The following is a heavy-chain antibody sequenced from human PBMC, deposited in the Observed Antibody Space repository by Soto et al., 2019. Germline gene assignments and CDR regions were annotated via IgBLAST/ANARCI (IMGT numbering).Heavy chain of an antibody. D-gene: IGHD1-26*01. Sequence: LKISCKGSGYSFTSYRISWVRQMPGKGLEWMGIIFPDDSDTKYSPSFQGQVTISADRSISTAYLRWSSLKASDSAMYYCGRLDDSGTVIDYWGQGTLVTVSS. J-gene: IGHJ4*02. V-gene: IGHV5-51*01. CDR2: IFPDDSDT. CDR1: GYSFTSYR. CDR3: GRLDDSGTVIDY.